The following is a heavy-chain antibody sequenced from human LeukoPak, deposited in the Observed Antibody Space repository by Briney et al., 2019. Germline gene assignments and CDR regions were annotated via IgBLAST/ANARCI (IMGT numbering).Heavy chain of an antibody. CDR2: IYPGDSDT. J-gene: IGHJ4*02. CDR3: ARLPLDGGYRFDY. V-gene: IGHV5-51*01. CDR1: GYSFTSYW. D-gene: IGHD4-23*01. Sequence: GESLKISCKGSGYSFTSYWIGWVRQMPGKGLGWRGIIYPGDSDTRYSPSFQGQVTISADKSISTAYLQWGSLKASDTAMYYCARLPLDGGYRFDYWGQGTLVTVSS.